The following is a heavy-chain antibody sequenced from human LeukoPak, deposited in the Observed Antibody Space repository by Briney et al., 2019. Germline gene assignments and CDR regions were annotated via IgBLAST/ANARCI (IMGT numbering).Heavy chain of an antibody. Sequence: ASVKVSCKASGYTFTSYYMHWVRQAPGQGLEWMGGIIPIFGTANYAQKFQGRVTITADESTSTAYMELSSLRSEDTAVYYCARGPTVTPMAEYFQHWGQGTLVTVSS. J-gene: IGHJ1*01. CDR2: IIPIFGTA. V-gene: IGHV1-69*13. CDR1: GYTFTSYY. CDR3: ARGPTVTPMAEYFQH. D-gene: IGHD4-17*01.